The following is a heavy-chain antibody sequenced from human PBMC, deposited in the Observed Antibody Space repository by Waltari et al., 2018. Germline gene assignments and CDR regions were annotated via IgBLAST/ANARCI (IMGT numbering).Heavy chain of an antibody. CDR3: ARDRGRGLYLDT. CDR1: GDSMNYW. J-gene: IGHJ4*02. CDR2: VLGSGRT. V-gene: IGHV4-4*02. D-gene: IGHD2-15*01. Sequence: QLQLQESGPGLVKPSGTPSLICAVSGDSMNYWWSWVRQPPGKGLEWIGQVLGSGRTNYNPSFASRVTISLDTSTHQFALKMTSATAAYTALYYCARDRGRGLYLDTWGQGILVTVSP.